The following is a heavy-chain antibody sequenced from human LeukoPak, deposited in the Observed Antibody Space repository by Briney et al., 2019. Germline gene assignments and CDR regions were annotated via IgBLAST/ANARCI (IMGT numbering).Heavy chain of an antibody. CDR1: GYTFTSYY. Sequence: APVKVSCKASGYTFTSYYMHWVRQAPGQGLEWMGIINPSGGSTSYAQKFQGRVTMTRDTSTSTVYMELSSLRSEDTAVYYCARDLQRGYSYGPGDYWGQGALVTVSS. D-gene: IGHD5-18*01. V-gene: IGHV1-46*01. J-gene: IGHJ4*02. CDR2: INPSGGST. CDR3: ARDLQRGYSYGPGDY.